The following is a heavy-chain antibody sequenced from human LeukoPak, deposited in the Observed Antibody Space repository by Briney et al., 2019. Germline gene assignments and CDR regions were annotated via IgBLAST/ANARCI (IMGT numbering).Heavy chain of an antibody. CDR1: GGSIGSYH. Sequence: SETLSLTCSVSGGSIGSYHWSWIRQPPGKGLKWIGHVHYTWNTKYNPSLTGRVSISLDRSKNQFSLSLTSVTAADTAVYYCARVASKGGMDVWGQGTTVTVSS. V-gene: IGHV4-59*01. CDR2: VHYTWNT. CDR3: ARVASKGGMDV. J-gene: IGHJ6*02.